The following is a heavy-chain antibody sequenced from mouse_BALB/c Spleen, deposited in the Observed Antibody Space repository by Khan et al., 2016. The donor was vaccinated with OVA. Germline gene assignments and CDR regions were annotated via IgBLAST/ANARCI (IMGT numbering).Heavy chain of an antibody. CDR2: INTQSGVP. D-gene: IGHD2-14*01. J-gene: IGHJ4*01. V-gene: IGHV9-4*02. Sequence: QIQLVQSGPELKKPGETVRISCKASGYTFTTAGIQWVQKMPGKGMKWIGWINTQSGVPKSAEDLKGRFASSLELSVNTAYLQLTNLKNYDTATDFCARGGAAYYRNDGGAMDYWGQGTSVTVSS. CDR3: ARGGAAYYRNDGGAMDY. CDR1: GYTFTTAG.